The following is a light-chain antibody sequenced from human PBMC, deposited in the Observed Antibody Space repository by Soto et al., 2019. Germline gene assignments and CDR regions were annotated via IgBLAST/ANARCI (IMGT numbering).Light chain of an antibody. Sequence: DIVMTQSPDALAVSLGERATINCKSSQSVLYSSNNKNYLAWYQQKPGQPPKLLIYWASTRESGVPDRFSGSGSGPDFTLTISSLQAEDVAVYYCHQFHSTPKTFGQGTKVEIK. CDR2: WAS. J-gene: IGKJ1*01. CDR3: HQFHSTPKT. V-gene: IGKV4-1*01. CDR1: QSVLYSSNNKNY.